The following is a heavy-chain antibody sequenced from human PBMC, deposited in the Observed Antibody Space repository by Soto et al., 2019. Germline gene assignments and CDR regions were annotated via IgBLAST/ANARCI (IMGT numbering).Heavy chain of an antibody. CDR3: AKDLGYPSISHDAFDI. CDR2: FNPSGGST. J-gene: IGHJ3*02. CDR1: GYTFTSYY. V-gene: IGHV1-46*03. Sequence: QVQLVRSGAEVKKPGASVKVSCKASGYTFTSYYMHWVRQAPGQGLEWMGMFNPSGGSTTYAHKFHGRVIMTRDTSTSTVYMELSSLRSEDTAVYYCAKDLGYPSISHDAFDIWGQGTMVTVSS. D-gene: IGHD2-21*01.